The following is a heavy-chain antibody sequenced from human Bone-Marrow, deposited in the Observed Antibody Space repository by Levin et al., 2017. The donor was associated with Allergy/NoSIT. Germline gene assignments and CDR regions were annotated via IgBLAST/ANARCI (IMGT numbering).Heavy chain of an antibody. Sequence: LAGGSLRLSCAASGFTFSNSWMSWVRQTPGKGLEWVANIKEDGSEKYYVDSVKGRFTISRDNAKNSLYVQMNSLRAEDTAVYYCARDQFRRATIGARWFDPWGQGTLVIVSS. CDR2: IKEDGSEK. CDR3: ARDQFRRATIGARWFDP. D-gene: IGHD5-24*01. CDR1: GFTFSNSW. V-gene: IGHV3-7*01. J-gene: IGHJ5*02.